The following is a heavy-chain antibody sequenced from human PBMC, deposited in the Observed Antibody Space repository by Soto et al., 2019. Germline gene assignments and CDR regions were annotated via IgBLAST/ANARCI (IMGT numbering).Heavy chain of an antibody. CDR2: MNPNSGNT. D-gene: IGHD3-3*01. Sequence: ASVKVSCKASGYTFTSYDINWVRQATGQGLEWMGWMNPNSGNTGYAQKFQGRVTMTRNTSISTAYMELSSLRSEDTAVYYCARGRRLDFWSGYYSDYYGMDVWGQGTTVTVSS. J-gene: IGHJ6*02. V-gene: IGHV1-8*01. CDR3: ARGRRLDFWSGYYSDYYGMDV. CDR1: GYTFTSYD.